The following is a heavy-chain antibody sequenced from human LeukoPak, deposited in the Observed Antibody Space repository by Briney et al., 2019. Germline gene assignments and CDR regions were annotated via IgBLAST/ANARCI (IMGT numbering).Heavy chain of an antibody. CDR1: GYTFTSYG. CDR3: ARECCSGVSRYYFDY. J-gene: IGHJ4*02. Sequence: VASVKVSCKASGYTFTSYGISWVRQAPGQGLEWMGWISAYNGNTNYAQKLQGRVTMTTDTSTSTAYMELRSLRSDDTAVYYCARECCSGVSRYYFDYWGQGTLVTVSS. V-gene: IGHV1-18*01. D-gene: IGHD2-15*01. CDR2: ISAYNGNT.